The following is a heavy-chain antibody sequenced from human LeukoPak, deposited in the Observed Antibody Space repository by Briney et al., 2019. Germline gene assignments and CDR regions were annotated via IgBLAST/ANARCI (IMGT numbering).Heavy chain of an antibody. J-gene: IGHJ4*02. Sequence: GGSLRLSCAGSGFAFSTESMVWVRQAPGRGLEWVSSVTRSSSYIYYADSVKGRFTISRDNAKNSVYLQMNGLRADDTAVYYCARQRDYYRIDFWGQGTLVTVSS. CDR1: GFAFSTES. V-gene: IGHV3-21*01. CDR3: ARQRDYYRIDF. D-gene: IGHD1-26*01. CDR2: VTRSSSYI.